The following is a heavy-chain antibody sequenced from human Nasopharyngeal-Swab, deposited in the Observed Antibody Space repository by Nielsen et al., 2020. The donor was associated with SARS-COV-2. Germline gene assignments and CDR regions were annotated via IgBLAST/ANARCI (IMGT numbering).Heavy chain of an antibody. CDR3: ARGTLVGATAKGYYGMDV. J-gene: IGHJ6*02. CDR2: ISSSSSYI. V-gene: IGHV3-21*01. D-gene: IGHD1-26*01. Sequence: GESLKISCAASGFTFSSYSMNWVRQAPGKGLEWVSSISSSSSYIYYADSVKGRFTISRDNSKNTLYLQMNSLRAEDTAVYYCARGTLVGATAKGYYGMDVWGQGTTVTVSS. CDR1: GFTFSSYS.